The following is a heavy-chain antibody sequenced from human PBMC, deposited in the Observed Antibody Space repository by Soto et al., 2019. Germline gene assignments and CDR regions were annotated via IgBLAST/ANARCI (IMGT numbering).Heavy chain of an antibody. CDR1: GGTFSSYA. J-gene: IGHJ4*02. Sequence: QVQLVQSGAEVKKPGSSVKVSCKASGGTFSSYAISWVRQAPGQGLEWMGGIIPLFGTANYAQKFQGRVTIAADESTSTAYMDLSSLRSEVTAVYYCAMHYDSSCYPLGGDYWGQGTVVTVSP. CDR2: IIPLFGTA. D-gene: IGHD3-22*01. CDR3: AMHYDSSCYPLGGDY. V-gene: IGHV1-69*01.